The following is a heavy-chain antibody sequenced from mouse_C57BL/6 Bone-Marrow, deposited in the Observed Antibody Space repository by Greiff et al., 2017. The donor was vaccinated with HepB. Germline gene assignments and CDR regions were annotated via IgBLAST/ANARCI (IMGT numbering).Heavy chain of an antibody. CDR2: IDPENGDT. V-gene: IGHV14-4*01. CDR3: TTWGYNYYAMDY. Sequence: EVQLQQSGAEPVRPGASVKLSCTASGFNIKDDYMHWVKQRPEQGLEWIGWIDPENGDTEYASKFQGKATITADTSSNTAYLQLSSLTSEDTAVYYCTTWGYNYYAMDYWGQGTSVTVSS. D-gene: IGHD2-2*01. J-gene: IGHJ4*01. CDR1: GFNIKDDY.